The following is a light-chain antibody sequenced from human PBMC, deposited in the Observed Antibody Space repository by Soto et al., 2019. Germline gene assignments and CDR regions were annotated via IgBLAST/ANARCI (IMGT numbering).Light chain of an antibody. CDR2: TAS. V-gene: IGKV1-6*01. CDR3: LHDYSYPRT. Sequence: AIQMTQSPSSLSASVGDRVIITCRASQAIRNDLGWYQQKPGKAPKLLIYTASTLQSVVPSRFSGSGSGADFTLTIRSLQPEDSATYYCLHDYSYPRTFGQGTKVEIK. CDR1: QAIRND. J-gene: IGKJ1*01.